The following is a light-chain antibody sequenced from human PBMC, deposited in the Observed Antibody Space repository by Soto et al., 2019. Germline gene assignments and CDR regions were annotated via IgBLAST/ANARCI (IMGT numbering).Light chain of an antibody. Sequence: DIQMTQSPSSLSASVGDRVTITCRTSQRIGIHLNWYHEKPGKAPKLLIYAASSLQSGVPSRFSGSGSGTDFTLTISSLQPEDFATYYCQQSYSNPWTFGQGTKVEIK. V-gene: IGKV1-39*01. J-gene: IGKJ1*01. CDR3: QQSYSNPWT. CDR2: AAS. CDR1: QRIGIH.